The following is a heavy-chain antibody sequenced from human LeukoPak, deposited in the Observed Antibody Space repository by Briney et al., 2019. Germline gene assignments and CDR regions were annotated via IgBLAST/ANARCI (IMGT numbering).Heavy chain of an antibody. CDR3: ARAGVVIPNFDY. J-gene: IGHJ4*02. Sequence: PSEILPLTCAVSGGSISSSNWWSWVRQPPGKGLEWTGEIYHSGSTNYNPSLKSRVTISVDKSKNQFSLKLSSVTAADTAVYYCARAGVVIPNFDYWGQGTLVTVSS. CDR1: GGSISSSNW. V-gene: IGHV4-4*02. D-gene: IGHD3-22*01. CDR2: IYHSGST.